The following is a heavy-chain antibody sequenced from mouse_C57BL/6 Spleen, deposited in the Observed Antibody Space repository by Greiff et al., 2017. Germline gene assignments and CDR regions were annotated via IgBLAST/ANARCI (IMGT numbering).Heavy chain of an antibody. Sequence: VQLQQSGPGLVKPSQSLSLTCSVTGYSITSGYYWNWIRQFPGNKLEWMGYISYDGSNNYNPSLKNRISITRDTSKNQFFLKLNSVTTEDTATYYGAREGYYGSSYVFAYWGQGTLVTVSA. CDR2: ISYDGSN. D-gene: IGHD1-1*01. V-gene: IGHV3-6*01. CDR1: GYSITSGYY. J-gene: IGHJ3*01. CDR3: AREGYYGSSYVFAY.